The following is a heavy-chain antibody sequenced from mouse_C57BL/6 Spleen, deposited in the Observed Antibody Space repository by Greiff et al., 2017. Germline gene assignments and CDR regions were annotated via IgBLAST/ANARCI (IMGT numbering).Heavy chain of an antibody. CDR2: IYPGDGDT. J-gene: IGHJ3*01. Sequence: QVQLQQSGPELVKPGASVKISCKASGYAFSSSWMNWVKQRPGTGLEWIGRIYPGDGDTNYNGKFKGKATLTADKSSSTAYMQLSSLTSEDSAVDFGARSHYYGSSDWFAYWGQGTLVTVSA. D-gene: IGHD1-1*01. CDR3: ARSHYYGSSDWFAY. CDR1: GYAFSSSW. V-gene: IGHV1-82*01.